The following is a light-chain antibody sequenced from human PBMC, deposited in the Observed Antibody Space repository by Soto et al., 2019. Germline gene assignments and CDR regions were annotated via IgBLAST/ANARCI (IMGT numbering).Light chain of an antibody. V-gene: IGKV3-20*01. CDR2: GVS. CDR1: QSVYSSS. CDR3: QQYGSSPST. Sequence: EIVLTQSPGTLSLSPGERATLSCSASQSVYSSSLAWYQQKPGQAPRLLIYGVSIRATGIPDRFSGSGSGTDFTLTISRLEPEDFALYYCQQYGSSPSTFGQGTKVEIK. J-gene: IGKJ2*01.